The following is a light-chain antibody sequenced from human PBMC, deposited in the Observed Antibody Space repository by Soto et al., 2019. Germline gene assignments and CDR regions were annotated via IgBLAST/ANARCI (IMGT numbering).Light chain of an antibody. V-gene: IGLV2-14*03. Sequence: ALTQPASVSGSPGQSITISCTGTSSDVGGYNYVSWYQQHPGKAPKLMIYDVSNRPSGVSNRFSGSKSGNTASLTISGLQAEDEADFYCRSFTGCNYVFGTGTKVTVL. CDR3: RSFTGCNYV. CDR1: SSDVGGYNY. J-gene: IGLJ1*01. CDR2: DVS.